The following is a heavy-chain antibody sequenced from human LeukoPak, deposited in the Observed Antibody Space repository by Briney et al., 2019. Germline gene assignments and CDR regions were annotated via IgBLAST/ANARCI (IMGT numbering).Heavy chain of an antibody. V-gene: IGHV1-58*01. D-gene: IGHD3-3*01. J-gene: IGHJ4*02. CDR3: AASDFWSGYYKGGYYFDY. CDR1: AFTFTSSA. Sequence: SVKVSCKASAFTFTSSAVHWVRQARGQRLEWIGWIVVGSGNTNYAQKFQERVTITRDMSTSTAYMELSSLRSEDTAVYYCAASDFWSGYYKGGYYFDYWGQGTLVTVSS. CDR2: IVVGSGNT.